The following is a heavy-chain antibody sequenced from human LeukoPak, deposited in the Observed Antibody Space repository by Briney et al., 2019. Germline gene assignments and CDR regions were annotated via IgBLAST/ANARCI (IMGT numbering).Heavy chain of an antibody. CDR1: GFTVNSNY. CDR3: ARGFNRGFDP. CDR2: IYSGGTT. J-gene: IGHJ5*02. V-gene: IGHV3-53*01. Sequence: GGSLRLSCAASGFTVNSNYWSWVRQAPGKGLEWVSVIYSGGTTYYADSVKGRFTFSRDNSKNMLHLQMNSLRAEDTAVYYCARGFNRGFDPWGQGTLVIVSS. D-gene: IGHD3-10*01.